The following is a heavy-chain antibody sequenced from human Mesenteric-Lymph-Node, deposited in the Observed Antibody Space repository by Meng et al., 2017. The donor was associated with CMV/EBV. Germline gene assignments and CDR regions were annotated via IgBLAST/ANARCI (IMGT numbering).Heavy chain of an antibody. CDR1: GFTVSSNY. V-gene: IGHV3-53*01. D-gene: IGHD1-26*01. Sequence: GESLKISCAASGFTVSSNYMSWVRQAPGKGLEWVSVIYSGGSTYYADSVKGRFTISRDNSKNTLYLQMNSLRAEDTAVYYCARDRRGSYCDYWGQGTLVTVSS. CDR2: IYSGGST. J-gene: IGHJ4*02. CDR3: ARDRRGSYCDY.